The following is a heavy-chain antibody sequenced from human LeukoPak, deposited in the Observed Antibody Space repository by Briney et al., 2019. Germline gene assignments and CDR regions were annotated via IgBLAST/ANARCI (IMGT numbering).Heavy chain of an antibody. Sequence: SETLSLTCTVSGGSISSSSYYWGWIRQPPGKGLEWIGSIYYSGSTYYNPSLKSRVTISVDTSKNQFSLKLSSVTAADTAVYYCARHQPLNWFDPWGQGTLVTVSS. CDR1: GGSISSSSYY. V-gene: IGHV4-39*01. J-gene: IGHJ5*02. CDR3: ARHQPLNWFDP. CDR2: IYYSGST.